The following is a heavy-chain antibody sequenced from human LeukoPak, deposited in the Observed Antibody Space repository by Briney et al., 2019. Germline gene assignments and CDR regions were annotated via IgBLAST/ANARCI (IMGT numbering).Heavy chain of an antibody. CDR3: VRGGPSTWF. CDR2: INDDGSDT. D-gene: IGHD3-22*01. V-gene: IGHV3-74*01. J-gene: IGHJ4*02. Sequence: GGSLRLSWAASGFTFKIYWMDWVRQVPGKGPVWVARINDDGSDTVYADSVKGRFTISRDDAKNMLFLQMNSLRGEDTAVYHCVRGGPSTWFWGQGTLVTVSS. CDR1: GFTFKIYW.